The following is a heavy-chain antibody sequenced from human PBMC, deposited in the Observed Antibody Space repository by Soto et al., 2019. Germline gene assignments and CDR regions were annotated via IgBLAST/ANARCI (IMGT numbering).Heavy chain of an antibody. V-gene: IGHV1-69*13. CDR1: GGTFSSYA. CDR3: ASNIVVVVAATRYYYYYGMDV. J-gene: IGHJ6*02. D-gene: IGHD2-15*01. Sequence: SVKVSCKASGGTFSSYAISWVRQAPGQGLEWMGGIIPIFGTANYAQKFQGRVTITADESTSTAYMELSSLRSEDTAVYYCASNIVVVVAATRYYYYYGMDVWGQGTTVTVSS. CDR2: IIPIFGTA.